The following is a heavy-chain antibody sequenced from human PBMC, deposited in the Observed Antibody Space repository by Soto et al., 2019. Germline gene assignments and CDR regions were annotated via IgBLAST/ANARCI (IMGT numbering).Heavy chain of an antibody. CDR2: ISSNGGST. CDR3: VNGGFGVVTVSHYYYYGMDV. D-gene: IGHD3-16*02. CDR1: GFTFSSYA. J-gene: IGHJ6*02. Sequence: GGSLRLSCSASGFTFSSYAMHWVRQAPGKGLEYVSAISSNGGSTYYADSVKGRFTISRDNSKNTLYLQMSSLRAEDTAVYYCVNGGFGVVTVSHYYYYGMDVCGQGTTGTVS. V-gene: IGHV3-64D*06.